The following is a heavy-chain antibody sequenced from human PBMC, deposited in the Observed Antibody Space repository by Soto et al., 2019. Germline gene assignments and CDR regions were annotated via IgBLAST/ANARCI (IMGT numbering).Heavy chain of an antibody. Sequence: EVQLVGSGGGLVQPGGSLRLSCAASGFTFTTYWMTWVRQPPGKGLEWVANMSQDGSERYYVDSVRGRFTISRDNAKNSLYLQMNSLRAEDTAVYYCVCGGNYFVYWGQGTLVTVSP. J-gene: IGHJ4*02. V-gene: IGHV3-7*01. CDR2: MSQDGSER. CDR1: GFTFTTYW. CDR3: VCGGNYFVY. D-gene: IGHD3-16*01.